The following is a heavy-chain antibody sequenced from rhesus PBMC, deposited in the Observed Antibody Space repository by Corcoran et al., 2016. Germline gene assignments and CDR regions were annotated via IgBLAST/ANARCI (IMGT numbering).Heavy chain of an antibody. CDR2: FYGSGSST. CDR1: GGSISSSY. CDR3: ARVGYCTGSGCYERYFEF. Sequence: QLQLQESGPGLVKPSETLSVTCAVSGGSISSSYCSWVRQAPGKGLVWIVYFYGSGSSTNHNPSLKSLVSLSVDTSKNQRSLKLSSMTTADTAVYYCARVGYCTGSGCYERYFEFWGQGALVTVSS. V-gene: IGHV4-169*01. D-gene: IGHD2-21*01. J-gene: IGHJ1*01.